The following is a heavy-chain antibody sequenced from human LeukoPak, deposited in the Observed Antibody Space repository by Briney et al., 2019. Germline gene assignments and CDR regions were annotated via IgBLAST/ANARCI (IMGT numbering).Heavy chain of an antibody. CDR3: ARDGGYCSGGSCYYGY. CDR2: IKQDGSEK. J-gene: IGHJ4*02. Sequence: GGSLRLSCAASGLTFSSYWMSWVRQAPGKGLEWVANIKQDGSEKYYVDSVKGRFTISRDNAKNSLYLQMNSLRAEDTAVYYCARDGGYCSGGSCYYGYWGQGTLVTVSS. CDR1: GLTFSSYW. D-gene: IGHD2-15*01. V-gene: IGHV3-7*01.